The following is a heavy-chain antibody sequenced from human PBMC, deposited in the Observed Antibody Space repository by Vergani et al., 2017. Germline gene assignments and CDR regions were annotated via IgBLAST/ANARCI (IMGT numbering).Heavy chain of an antibody. CDR2: IIPIFGTA. CDR3: ASPRGDYDVEAVAGHVYDCYGMDV. J-gene: IGHJ6*01. D-gene: IGHD6-19*01. CDR1: GGTFSSYA. Sequence: QVQLVQSGAEVKKPGSSVKVSCKASGGTFSSYAISWVRQAPGQGLEWMGGIIPIFGTANYAHKFQGRVTITADESTSTAYMELSSLRSEDTAVYYCASPRGDYDVEAVAGHVYDCYGMDVCGGRPTIAASS. V-gene: IGHV1-69*12.